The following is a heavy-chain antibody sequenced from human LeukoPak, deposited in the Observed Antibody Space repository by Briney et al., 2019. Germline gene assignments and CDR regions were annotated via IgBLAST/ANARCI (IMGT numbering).Heavy chain of an antibody. Sequence: GRSLRLSCAASGFTFSSYGMHWVRQAPGKGLEWVAVIWYDGSNKYYADSVKGRFTISRDNSKNTLYLQMNSLKTEDTAVYYCARVGGGYESSYFDYWGQGTLVTVSS. D-gene: IGHD5-12*01. J-gene: IGHJ4*02. CDR1: GFTFSSYG. V-gene: IGHV3-33*01. CDR2: IWYDGSNK. CDR3: ARVGGGYESSYFDY.